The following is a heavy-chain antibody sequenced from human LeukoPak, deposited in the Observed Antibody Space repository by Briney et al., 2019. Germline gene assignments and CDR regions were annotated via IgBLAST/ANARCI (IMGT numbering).Heavy chain of an antibody. CDR1: GGSISSYY. D-gene: IGHD3-10*01. J-gene: IGHJ5*02. Sequence: SETLSLTCTVSGGSISSYYWSWIRQPPGKGLEWIGYIYYSGSTNYNPSLKSRVTISVDTSNNQFSLKLSSVTAADTAVYYCARGRRSYYYDSGWRPRAFDPWGQGTLVTVSS. CDR2: IYYSGST. V-gene: IGHV4-59*12. CDR3: ARGRRSYYYDSGWRPRAFDP.